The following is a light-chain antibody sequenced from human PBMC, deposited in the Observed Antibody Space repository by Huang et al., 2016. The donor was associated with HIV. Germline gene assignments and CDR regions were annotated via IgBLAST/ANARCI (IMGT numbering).Light chain of an antibody. V-gene: IGKV1-6*01. CDR2: TAS. CDR3: LQDFNYSYT. CDR1: KDIRND. J-gene: IGKJ2*01. Sequence: AIQMTQSPSSLSASVGDRVTITCRTSKDIRNDLAWYQQKPGKAPKLLIYTASNVQTGVPSRFRGSGSGTDFTLTINNLQPEDFATYYCLQDFNYSYTFGQGTDLEIK.